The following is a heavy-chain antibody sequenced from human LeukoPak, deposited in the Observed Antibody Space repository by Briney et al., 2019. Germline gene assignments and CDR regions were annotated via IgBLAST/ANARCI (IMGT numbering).Heavy chain of an antibody. V-gene: IGHV3-23*01. J-gene: IGHJ4*02. D-gene: IGHD2-2*01. Sequence: PGGSLRLSCAASGFTFSSYAMSWVRQAPGKGLEWVSGISGSGGSTYYADSVKGRFTISRDNSKNTLYLQMNSLRAEDTAVYYCAKVPPGAFCSSTSCYGWSGYFDCWGQGTLVTVSS. CDR3: AKVPPGAFCSSTSCYGWSGYFDC. CDR1: GFTFSSYA. CDR2: ISGSGGST.